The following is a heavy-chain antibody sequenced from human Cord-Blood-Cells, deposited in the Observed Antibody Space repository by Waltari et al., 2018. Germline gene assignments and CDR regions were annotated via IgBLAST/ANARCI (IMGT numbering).Heavy chain of an antibody. CDR3: ARGHYGDYWVFDP. CDR2: INPNSGGT. Sequence: QVQLVQSGAEVKKPGASVKVSCKASGYTFTGYYMHWVRQAPGQGLEWMGRINPNSGGTNYAQKFQGRVTMTRDTSISTAYMELSRLRSDDTAMHYCARGHYGDYWVFDPWGQGTLVTVSS. V-gene: IGHV1-2*06. J-gene: IGHJ5*02. CDR1: GYTFTGYY. D-gene: IGHD4-17*01.